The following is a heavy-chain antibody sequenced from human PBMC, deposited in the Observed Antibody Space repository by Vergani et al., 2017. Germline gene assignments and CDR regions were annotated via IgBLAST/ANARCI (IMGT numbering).Heavy chain of an antibody. V-gene: IGHV1-69*12. D-gene: IGHD5-18*01. J-gene: IGHJ6*03. Sequence: QVQLVQSGAEVKKPGSSVKVSCKASGGTFSSYAIRWVRQAPGQGLEWMGGIIPIFGTANYAQKFQGRVTITADESTSTAYVELSSLRSDDTAVYYCARGLGEYSYGTSYCYYGYMDVWGKGP. CDR1: GGTFSSYA. CDR3: ARGLGEYSYGTSYCYYGYMDV. CDR2: IIPIFGTA.